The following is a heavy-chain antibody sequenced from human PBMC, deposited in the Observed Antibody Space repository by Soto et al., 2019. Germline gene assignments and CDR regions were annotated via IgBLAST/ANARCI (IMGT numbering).Heavy chain of an antibody. CDR3: ARGRHRQRLVGPLGGMDV. J-gene: IGHJ6*02. D-gene: IGHD6-13*01. CDR1: GGSFSGYY. V-gene: IGHV4-34*01. Sequence: QVQLQQWGAGLLKPSETLSLTCAVYGGSFSGYYWSWIRQPPGKGLEWIGEINHSGSTNYNPSLMSRVTISVDTSKNQFSPTLSSVTAAGTAVYYCARGRHRQRLVGPLGGMDVWGQGTTVTVSS. CDR2: INHSGST.